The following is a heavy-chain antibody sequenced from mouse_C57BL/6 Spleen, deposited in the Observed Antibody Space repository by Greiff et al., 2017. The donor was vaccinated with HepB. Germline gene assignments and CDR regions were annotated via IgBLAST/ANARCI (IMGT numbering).Heavy chain of an antibody. CDR2: INPYNGGT. CDR1: GYTFTDYY. D-gene: IGHD3-2*02. V-gene: IGHV1-19*01. CDR3: ARGGQLRLRGDYYAMDY. Sequence: VQLQQSGPVLVKPGASVKMSCKASGYTFTDYYMNWVKQSHGKSLEWIGVINPYNGGTSYNQKFKGKATLTVDKSSSTAYMELNSLTAEDSAVYYCARGGQLRLRGDYYAMDYWGQGTSVTVSS. J-gene: IGHJ4*01.